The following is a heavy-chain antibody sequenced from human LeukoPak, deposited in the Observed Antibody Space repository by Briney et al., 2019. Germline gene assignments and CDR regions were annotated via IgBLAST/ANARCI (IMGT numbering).Heavy chain of an antibody. CDR2: IYSGGSI. D-gene: IGHD3-10*01. CDR1: GFIISRHY. J-gene: IGHJ4*02. Sequence: GGSLRLSCAASGFIISRHYLTWVRQAPGKGLEWVSVIYSGGSIYVADSVKGRFTISRDNSKNTMYLQMNSLRAEDTAVYYCAKGPMVRGVGEAFDYWGQGTLVTVSS. CDR3: AKGPMVRGVGEAFDY. V-gene: IGHV3-66*01.